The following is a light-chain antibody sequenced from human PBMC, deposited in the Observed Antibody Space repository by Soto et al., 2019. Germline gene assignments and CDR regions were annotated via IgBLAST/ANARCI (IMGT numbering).Light chain of an antibody. V-gene: IGKV1-12*01. Sequence: DIQMTQSPSSVSASVGDRVTITCRASQGISSRLAWYQQKPGKAPNLLIYAASSLQSGVPSRFSGSGSEADFTLTIGSLQPEDFATYYCQQSNSFPLTFGGGTKVEIK. CDR2: AAS. J-gene: IGKJ4*01. CDR1: QGISSR. CDR3: QQSNSFPLT.